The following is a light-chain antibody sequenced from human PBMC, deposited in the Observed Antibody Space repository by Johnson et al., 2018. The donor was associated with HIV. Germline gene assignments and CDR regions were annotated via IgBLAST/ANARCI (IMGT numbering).Light chain of an antibody. CDR2: DNN. CDR3: GTWDTSLGAQYV. J-gene: IGLJ1*01. V-gene: IGLV1-51*01. CDR1: CSNIGHNS. Sequence: QSVLTQPPSVSAAPGQEVTISCSGSCSNIGHNSVSWYQQFPGTAPKLLIYDNNKRPSGIPDRFSGSKSGTSATLAITGLQTGDEADYYCGTWDTSLGAQYVFGSGTKVTVL.